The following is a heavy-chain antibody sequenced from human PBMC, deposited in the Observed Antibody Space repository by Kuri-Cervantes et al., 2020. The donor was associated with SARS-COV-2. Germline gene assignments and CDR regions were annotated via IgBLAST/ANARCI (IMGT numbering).Heavy chain of an antibody. V-gene: IGHV4-38-2*02. Sequence: SETLSLTCTVSGYSISSGYYWGWIRQPPGKGLEWFGSINHNGSTYYNPSLKSRVTISVDTSKNQFSLKLSPVTAADTAVYYCARYRAFGAWADAFDIWGQGTMVTVSS. CDR2: INHNGST. CDR1: GYSISSGYY. CDR3: ARYRAFGAWADAFDI. D-gene: IGHD3-10*01. J-gene: IGHJ3*02.